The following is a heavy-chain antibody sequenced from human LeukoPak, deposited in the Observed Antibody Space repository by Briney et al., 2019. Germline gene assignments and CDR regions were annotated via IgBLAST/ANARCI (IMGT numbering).Heavy chain of an antibody. CDR1: GGSFSGYY. D-gene: IGHD3-22*01. J-gene: IGHJ4*02. CDR2: INHSGST. CDR3: ARHRYYYDSSGYSDFDY. Sequence: SETLSLTCAVYGGSFSGYYWSWIRQPPGKGLEWVGEINHSGSTNYNPSLKSRVTISVDTSKNQFSLKLSSVTAADTAVYYCARHRYYYDSSGYSDFDYWGQGTLVTVSS. V-gene: IGHV4-34*01.